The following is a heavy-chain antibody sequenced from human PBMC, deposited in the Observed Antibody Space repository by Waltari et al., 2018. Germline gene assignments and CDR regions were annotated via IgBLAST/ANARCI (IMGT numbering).Heavy chain of an antibody. V-gene: IGHV4-39*07. J-gene: IGHJ3*02. D-gene: IGHD1-26*01. CDR1: GGSLRSSSYY. CDR3: ARGLLGAFDI. Sequence: QLQLQESGPGLVTPSETLSLTCTVSGGSLRSSSYYWGWIRQPPGKGLEWIWSSYYSGSTDYNPSLESRVTISVDTSKNQFSLKLSSVTAADTAGYYCARGLLGAFDIWGQGTMVTVSS. CDR2: SYYSGST.